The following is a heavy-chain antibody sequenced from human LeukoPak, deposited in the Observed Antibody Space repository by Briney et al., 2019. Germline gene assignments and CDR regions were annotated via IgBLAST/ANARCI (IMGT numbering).Heavy chain of an antibody. Sequence: GASVKVSCKASGYTFTSYGISWVRQAPGQGLEWMGWISAYNGNTNYAQKLQGRVTMTTDTSTSTAYMELRSLRSDDTAVYYCARDPSLRYFDWFNSGLDYWGQGTLVTVSS. CDR1: GYTFTSYG. V-gene: IGHV1-18*04. D-gene: IGHD3-9*01. J-gene: IGHJ4*02. CDR3: ARDPSLRYFDWFNSGLDY. CDR2: ISAYNGNT.